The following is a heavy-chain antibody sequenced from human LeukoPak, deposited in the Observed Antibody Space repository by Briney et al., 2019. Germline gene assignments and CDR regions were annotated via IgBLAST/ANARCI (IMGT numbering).Heavy chain of an antibody. V-gene: IGHV5-51*01. D-gene: IGHD2-15*01. J-gene: IGHJ4*02. Sequence: EAPLISCKGFGYSFTSHCMGWDRQMPGKGLEWMGVFSSGDSDTRYSPSFECRVTISADKSISTAYLQSSSLKASDTAMYYCARPLCSGGSCYIDYWGQGTLVTVSA. CDR2: FSSGDSDT. CDR3: ARPLCSGGSCYIDY. CDR1: GYSFTSHC.